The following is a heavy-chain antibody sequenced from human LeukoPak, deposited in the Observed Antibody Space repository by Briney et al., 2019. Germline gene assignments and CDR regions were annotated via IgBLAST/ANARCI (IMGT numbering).Heavy chain of an antibody. CDR3: ARAQVASRIRLEH. CDR2: IYHDVAT. CDR1: GGAIRSYY. Sequence: PSETLSLTCTVSGGAIRSYYYNWIRQTPEKGLEWIGYIYHDVATSYNPSLKSRVTMSVDTSKNQFSLTLISATAADTAVYYCARAQVASRIRLEHWGQGILVTVSS. V-gene: IGHV4-59*01. D-gene: IGHD5-12*01. J-gene: IGHJ1*01.